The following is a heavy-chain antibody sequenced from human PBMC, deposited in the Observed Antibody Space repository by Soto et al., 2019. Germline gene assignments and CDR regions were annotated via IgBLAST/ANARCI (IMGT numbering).Heavy chain of an antibody. CDR2: TSYSGNT. V-gene: IGHV4-59*02. D-gene: IGHD1-26*01. CDR3: ARDGVGPFDY. Sequence: QVQLQESGPGLLKPSETLSLTCTISGGSVSSYHWSWIRQPPGKGLEWCGLTSYSGNTGYNPSLKSRVTFSVDTTKNHFSLTLTSVTAADTAVYYCARDGVGPFDYWGQGTLVTVSS. CDR1: GGSVSSYH. J-gene: IGHJ4*02.